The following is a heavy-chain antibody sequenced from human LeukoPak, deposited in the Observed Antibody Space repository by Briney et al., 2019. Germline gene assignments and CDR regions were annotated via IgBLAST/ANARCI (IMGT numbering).Heavy chain of an antibody. CDR3: ARDRRDGYNVLDY. CDR1: GFTVSSNY. CDR2: IYSGGST. Sequence: GGSLRLSCAASGFTVSSNYMSWVRQAPGKGLEWVSVIYSGGSTYYADSVKGRFTISRDNSKNTLYLQMNSLRVEDTAMYYCARDRRDGYNVLDYWGQGTLVTVS. J-gene: IGHJ4*02. V-gene: IGHV3-53*01. D-gene: IGHD5-24*01.